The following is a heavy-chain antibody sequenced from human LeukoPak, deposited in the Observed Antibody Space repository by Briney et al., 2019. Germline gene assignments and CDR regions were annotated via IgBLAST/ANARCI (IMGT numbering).Heavy chain of an antibody. V-gene: IGHV4-34*01. CDR3: ASGCSGGSCYEGAFDI. D-gene: IGHD2-15*01. CDR1: GGSFSGYY. J-gene: IGHJ3*02. CDR2: INHSGST. Sequence: SETLSLTFAVYGGSFSGYYWSWIRQPPGKGLEWIGEINHSGSTNYNPSLKSRVTISVDTSKNQFSLKLSSVTAADTAVYYCASGCSGGSCYEGAFDIWGQGTMVTVSS.